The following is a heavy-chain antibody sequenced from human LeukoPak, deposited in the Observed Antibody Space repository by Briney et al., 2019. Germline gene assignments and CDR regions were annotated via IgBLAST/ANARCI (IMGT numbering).Heavy chain of an antibody. J-gene: IGHJ6*03. CDR2: IIPILGIA. V-gene: IGHV1-69*04. CDR3: ARDHPLYYYYMDV. Sequence: GASVKVSCKASGGTFSSYAISWVRQAPGQGLEWMGRIIPILGIANYAQKFQGRVTITADKSTSTAYMELSSLRSENTAVYYCARDHPLYYYYMDVWGKGTTVTVSS. CDR1: GGTFSSYA.